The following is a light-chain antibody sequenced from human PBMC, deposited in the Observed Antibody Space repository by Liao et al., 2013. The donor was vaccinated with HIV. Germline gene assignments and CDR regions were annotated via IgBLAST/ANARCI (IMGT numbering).Light chain of an antibody. V-gene: IGLV3-21*01. Sequence: SYELTQPPSVSVAPGETATITCGGDNIGRENVHWYQQRSGQAPVLVMYNHIDRPSGISERFSGSNSGNTATLTISGTQAMDEADYYCQAWDSSTGVVFGGGTKLTVL. CDR3: QAWDSSTGVV. CDR2: NHI. CDR1: NIGREN. J-gene: IGLJ2*01.